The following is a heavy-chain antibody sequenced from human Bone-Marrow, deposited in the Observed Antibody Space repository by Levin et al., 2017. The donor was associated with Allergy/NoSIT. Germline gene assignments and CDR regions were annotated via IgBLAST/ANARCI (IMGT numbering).Heavy chain of an antibody. J-gene: IGHJ4*02. V-gene: IGHV3-48*02. CDR2: ITSSGDGT. D-gene: IGHD3-22*01. CDR3: ARDPARGYYDSRGYSGDH. Sequence: SCITSSGDGTYYADSVKGRFTISRDNAKNSLYLQLNRLRDEDTAMYYCARDPARGYYDSRGYSGDHWGQGTLVTVSS.